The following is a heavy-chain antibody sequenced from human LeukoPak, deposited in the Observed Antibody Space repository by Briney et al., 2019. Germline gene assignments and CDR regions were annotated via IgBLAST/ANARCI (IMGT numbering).Heavy chain of an antibody. Sequence: SVKVSCKASGYTFTSYAISWVRQAPGQGLEWMGRIIPILGIANYAQKFQGRVTITADKSTSTAYMELSSLRSEDTAVYYFARSSSTSAFDPWGQGTLVTVSS. CDR2: IIPILGIA. J-gene: IGHJ5*02. D-gene: IGHD2-2*01. CDR3: ARSSSTSAFDP. CDR1: GYTFTSYA. V-gene: IGHV1-69*04.